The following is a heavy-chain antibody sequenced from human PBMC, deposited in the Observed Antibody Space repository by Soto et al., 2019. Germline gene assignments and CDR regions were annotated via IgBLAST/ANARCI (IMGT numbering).Heavy chain of an antibody. Sequence: SETLSLTCTVSGGSISSGGYYWTWIRQHPGEGLEWVGYIYYSGSTYYNRSLKSRVTISVDTSKNHFSLKLSSVTAADTAVYYCPRGGVVDGMDVWGQGATVTVSS. CDR3: PRGGVVDGMDV. CDR1: GGSISSGGYY. D-gene: IGHD2-15*01. CDR2: IYYSGST. V-gene: IGHV4-31*03. J-gene: IGHJ6*02.